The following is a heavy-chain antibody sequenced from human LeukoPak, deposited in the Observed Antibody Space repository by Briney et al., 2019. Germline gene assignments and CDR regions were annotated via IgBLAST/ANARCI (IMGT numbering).Heavy chain of an antibody. V-gene: IGHV3-7*01. J-gene: IGHJ4*02. CDR1: GFSFSNNW. CDR2: MNQDGRER. D-gene: IGHD3-16*02. Sequence: GGSLRLSCAASGFSFSNNWMFWVRQAPGKGLEWVATMNQDGRERFYVDSVKGRFTISRDNTNNSLYLQMNSLRAEDTAMYFCATGTYRERFYSWGQGTLVTVSS. CDR3: ATGTYRERFYS.